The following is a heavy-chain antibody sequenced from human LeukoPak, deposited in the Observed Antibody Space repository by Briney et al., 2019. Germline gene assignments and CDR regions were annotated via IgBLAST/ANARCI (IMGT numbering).Heavy chain of an antibody. Sequence: PGGSLRLSCAASGFTFSSYGMHWVRQAPGKGLEWVAVIWYDGSNKYYADSVKGRFTISRDNSKNTLYLQMNSLRADDTAVYYCARDRDSSGWYEGFDYRGQGTLVTVSS. CDR1: GFTFSSYG. V-gene: IGHV3-33*01. CDR2: IWYDGSNK. CDR3: ARDRDSSGWYEGFDY. D-gene: IGHD6-19*01. J-gene: IGHJ4*02.